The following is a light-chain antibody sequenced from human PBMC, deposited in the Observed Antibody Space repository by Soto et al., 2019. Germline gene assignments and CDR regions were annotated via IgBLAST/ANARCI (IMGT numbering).Light chain of an antibody. J-gene: IGKJ5*01. CDR1: QTVSRSY. CDR3: QQHGNVRIT. CDR2: GAS. V-gene: IGKV3-20*01. Sequence: EIVLTQSPGALSLSPGERATLSCRASQTVSRSYLAWYHQKPGQSPRLLIYGASTRATDILDMFSGSVSGTDHTLTISRLEPEDSAVYYCQQHGNVRITCGQGTRLEIK.